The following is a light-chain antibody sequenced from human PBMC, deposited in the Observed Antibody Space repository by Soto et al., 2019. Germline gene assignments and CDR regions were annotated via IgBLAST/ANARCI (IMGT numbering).Light chain of an antibody. CDR3: QQRSNWPPLT. V-gene: IGKV3-11*01. CDR2: DAS. J-gene: IGKJ5*01. Sequence: EIVLTQSPATLSLSPGERATLSCRASQSVSSYLAWYQQKPGQAPRLLIYDASNRATGIPARFSGSGSWTYFTLTISSLEPEDFAVYYCQQRSNWPPLTFGQGTRLEIK. CDR1: QSVSSY.